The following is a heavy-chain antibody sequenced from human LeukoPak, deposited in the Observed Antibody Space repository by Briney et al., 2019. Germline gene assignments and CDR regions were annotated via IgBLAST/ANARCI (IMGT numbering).Heavy chain of an antibody. CDR2: ISYDGSNK. J-gene: IGHJ4*02. Sequence: GGSLRLSCAASGFTFSSFAMSWVRQPPGKGLEWVAVISYDGSNKYYADSVKGRFTVSRDNSDNTVYLQMNSLRVDDTGIYYCAKGADDRSGYYLFDYWGQGTLVTVSS. CDR1: GFTFSSFA. V-gene: IGHV3-30*18. CDR3: AKGADDRSGYYLFDY. D-gene: IGHD3-22*01.